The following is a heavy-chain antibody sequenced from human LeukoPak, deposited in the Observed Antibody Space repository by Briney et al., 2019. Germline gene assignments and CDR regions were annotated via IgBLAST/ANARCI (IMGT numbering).Heavy chain of an antibody. CDR3: ARHLGGNLHYSYYYMDV. CDR2: INTNTGDP. V-gene: IGHV7-4-1*02. J-gene: IGHJ6*03. CDR1: GYTFTGYY. Sequence: GASVKVSCKASGYTFTGYYMHWVRQAPGHGLEWIGWINTNTGDPTYAQDFTGRFAFSLDTSVSTAYLEISGLRTEDTAVYFCARHLGGNLHYSYYYMDVWGKGTTVAVSS. D-gene: IGHD4-23*01.